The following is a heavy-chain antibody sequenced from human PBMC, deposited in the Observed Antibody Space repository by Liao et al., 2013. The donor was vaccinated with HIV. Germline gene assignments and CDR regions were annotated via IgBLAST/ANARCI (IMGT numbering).Heavy chain of an antibody. CDR1: GGSISSSNSY. V-gene: IGHV4-39*07. J-gene: IGHJ4*02. D-gene: IGHD3-3*01. CDR2: FYYSGST. Sequence: QLQLQESGPRLVKPSETLSLTCTVSGGSISSSNSYWGWIRQPPGKGLEWIGSFYYSGSTYYNPSLKSRVTISVDTSKNQFSLKLNSVTAADTAVYYCARAPSDFWSGLRGGYFDYWGQGTLVTVSS. CDR3: ARAPSDFWSGLRGGYFDY.